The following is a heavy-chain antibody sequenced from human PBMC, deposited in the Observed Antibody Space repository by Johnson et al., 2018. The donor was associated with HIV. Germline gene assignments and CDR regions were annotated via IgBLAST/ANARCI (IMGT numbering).Heavy chain of an antibody. CDR3: AGDPITPYGRGPDAFDV. J-gene: IGHJ3*01. CDR1: GFTVSNNF. D-gene: IGHD1-26*01. CDR2: IYSGGRT. Sequence: VQLVESGGGLMQPGGSLRRSCVASGFTVSNNFMSWVRQAPGKGLEWVSAIYSGGRTYYTDSVKGRFTISRDTAKNTLLLQMNSLRVEDTAVYCCAGDPITPYGRGPDAFDVWGQGTVVPVSS. V-gene: IGHV3-53*01.